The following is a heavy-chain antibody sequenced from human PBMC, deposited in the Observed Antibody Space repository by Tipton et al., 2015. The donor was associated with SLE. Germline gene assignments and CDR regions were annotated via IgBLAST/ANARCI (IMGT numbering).Heavy chain of an antibody. CDR2: ISHSGST. V-gene: IGHV4-34*01. Sequence: LRLSCAVYGGSFSGYYWSWIRQPPGKGLEWIGEISHSGSTNYNPSLKSRVTISVDTSKNQFSLKLSSVTAADTAVYYCAKGEAGATTLYYYYYMDVWGKGTTVTVSS. CDR3: AKGEAGATTLYYYYYMDV. CDR1: GGSFSGYY. D-gene: IGHD1-26*01. J-gene: IGHJ6*03.